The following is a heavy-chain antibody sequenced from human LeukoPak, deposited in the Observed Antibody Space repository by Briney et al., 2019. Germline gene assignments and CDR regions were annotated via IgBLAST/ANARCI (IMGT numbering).Heavy chain of an antibody. V-gene: IGHV3-11*04. CDR1: GFTFSDHY. CDR2: ISNSGRTI. Sequence: GGSLRLSCAASGFTFSDHYMSWIRQAPGKGLEWVSYISNSGRTIYYAGSVKGRFTTSRGNPETSLYLQMNSLRAEETAVYYCARVIATRPHYHYYMDVWGKGTTVTVSS. J-gene: IGHJ6*03. CDR3: ARVIATRPHYHYYMDV. D-gene: IGHD6-6*01.